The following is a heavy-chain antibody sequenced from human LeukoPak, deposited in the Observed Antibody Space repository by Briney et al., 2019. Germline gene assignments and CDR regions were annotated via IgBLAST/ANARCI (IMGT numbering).Heavy chain of an antibody. V-gene: IGHV1-2*02. D-gene: IGHD2-2*01. J-gene: IGHJ5*02. Sequence: GASVKVSCKASGYTFTGYYMHWVRQAPGQGLEWMGWINRNSGGTNYAQKFQARVTMTRDTSISTANMELSRLRSDDTAVYYCARDWGQLFFKLSDPCGQGSLVTVSS. CDR2: INRNSGGT. CDR1: GYTFTGYY. CDR3: ARDWGQLFFKLSDP.